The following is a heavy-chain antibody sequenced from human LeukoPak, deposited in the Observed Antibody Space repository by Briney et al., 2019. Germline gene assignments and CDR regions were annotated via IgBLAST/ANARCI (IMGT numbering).Heavy chain of an antibody. CDR2: IYSGGDT. Sequence: GGFLRLSCAASGFTVSSNYMSWVRQAPGKGLEWVSLIYSGGDTYYADSVKGRFTISRDNSKNTLYLQMNSLRAEDTAVYYCASPRIGYPRLHFDYWGQGTLVTVSS. CDR3: ASPRIGYPRLHFDY. V-gene: IGHV3-53*01. CDR1: GFTVSSNY. D-gene: IGHD5-12*01. J-gene: IGHJ4*02.